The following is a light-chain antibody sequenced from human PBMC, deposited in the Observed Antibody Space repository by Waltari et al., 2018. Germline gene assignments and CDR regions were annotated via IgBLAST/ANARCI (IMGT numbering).Light chain of an antibody. Sequence: DIQMTQSPSTLSASVGDRVTITCRASQSISSWLAWYQQNPRKAPKLLIYKASSLESGVPTRFSGSGSGTEFTLTISSLQPDEFATYYCQQYSSYWTFGQGTKVE. CDR1: QSISSW. CDR3: QQYSSYWT. V-gene: IGKV1-5*03. J-gene: IGKJ1*01. CDR2: KAS.